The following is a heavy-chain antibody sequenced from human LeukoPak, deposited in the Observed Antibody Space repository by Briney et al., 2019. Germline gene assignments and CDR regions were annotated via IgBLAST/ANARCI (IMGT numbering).Heavy chain of an antibody. CDR1: GGSFSGYY. CDR3: ARSYSYGYHWFDP. V-gene: IGHV4-34*01. D-gene: IGHD5-18*01. Sequence: PSETLSLTCAVYGGSFSGYYWSWIRQPPGKGLEWIGEINHSGSTNYNPSLKSRVTISVDTSKNQFSLKLSSVTAADMAVYYYARSYSYGYHWFDPWGQGTLVTVSS. CDR2: INHSGST. J-gene: IGHJ5*02.